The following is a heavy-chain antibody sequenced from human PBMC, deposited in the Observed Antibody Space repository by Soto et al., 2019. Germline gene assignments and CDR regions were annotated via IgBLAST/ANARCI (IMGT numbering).Heavy chain of an antibody. J-gene: IGHJ4*02. CDR2: IYYSGST. D-gene: IGHD4-17*01. V-gene: IGHV4-30-4*01. CDR3: ARDRDDSGGNFDY. CDR1: GGSISSGDYY. Sequence: SETLSLTCTVSGGSISSGDYYWRWIRQPPGKGLEWIGYIYYSGSTYYNPSLKSRVTISVETSKNQFSLKLSSVTAADTAVYYCARDRDDSGGNFDYWGQGNMVAVSS.